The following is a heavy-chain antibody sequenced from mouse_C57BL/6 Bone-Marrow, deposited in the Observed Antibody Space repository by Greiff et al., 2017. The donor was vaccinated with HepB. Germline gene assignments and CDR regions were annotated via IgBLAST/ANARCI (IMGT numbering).Heavy chain of an antibody. D-gene: IGHD3-2*02. V-gene: IGHV14-4*01. CDR2: IDPENGDT. CDR3: TSCSSGFDY. CDR1: GFNIKDDY. Sequence: EVQLQQSGAELVRPGASVKLSCTASGFNIKDDYMHWVKQRPEQGLEWIGWIDPENGDTEYASKFQGKATITADTSSNTAYLQLSSLTSEDTAGYYCTSCSSGFDYWGQGTTLTVSS. J-gene: IGHJ2*01.